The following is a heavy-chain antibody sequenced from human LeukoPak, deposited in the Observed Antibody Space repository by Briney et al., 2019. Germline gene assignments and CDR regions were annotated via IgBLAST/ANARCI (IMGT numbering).Heavy chain of an antibody. J-gene: IGHJ4*02. CDR2: IIPILGIA. D-gene: IGHD3-22*01. V-gene: IGHV1-69*02. CDR3: ARVAGKYYDSSGADY. CDR1: GGTFSSYT. Sequence: SVKVSCKASGGTFSSYTISWVRQAPGQGLEWMGGIIPILGIANYAQKFQGRVTITADKSTSTAYMELSSLRSEDTAVYYCARVAGKYYDSSGADYWGQGTLVTVSS.